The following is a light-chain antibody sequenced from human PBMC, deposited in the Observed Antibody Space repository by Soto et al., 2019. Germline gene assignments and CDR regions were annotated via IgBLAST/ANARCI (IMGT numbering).Light chain of an antibody. Sequence: QAVVTQEPSLTVSPGGTVTLTCGSSTGAVTSAHHPYWFQQKPGQAPKTLIYDTTNKNSWTPARFSCSLLGGKAALTLSGAQPQDEADYYCLLSYSDTRAGVFGGGTKLTVL. CDR3: LLSYSDTRAGV. J-gene: IGLJ3*02. CDR2: DTT. CDR1: TGAVTSAHH. V-gene: IGLV7-46*01.